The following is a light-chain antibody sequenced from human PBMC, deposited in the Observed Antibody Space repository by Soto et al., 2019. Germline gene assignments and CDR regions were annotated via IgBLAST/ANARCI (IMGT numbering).Light chain of an antibody. CDR2: GAF. V-gene: IGKV3D-15*01. CDR1: PSVTNY. CDR3: QKYNNWPRT. J-gene: IGKJ1*01. Sequence: TQSPATLSLSPGDSATLSCRASPSVTNYLAWYQQRTGQAPRLLIYGAFNRATGIPARCSGSGAGTELNLIISRLQSEDFAVYYCQKYNNWPRTCGQGTKVDIK.